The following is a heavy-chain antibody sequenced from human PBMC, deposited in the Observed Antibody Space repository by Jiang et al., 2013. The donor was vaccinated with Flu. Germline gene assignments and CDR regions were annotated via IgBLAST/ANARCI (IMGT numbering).Heavy chain of an antibody. Sequence: SLTCAISGDSVSSNTEAWNWIRQSPSRGLEWLGRTLYRSKWYNNYAVSVKGRFTISRDNAKNSLYVQMNSLRAEDTAVYYCVRAMDVWGKGTTVTVSS. CDR2: TLYRSKWYN. J-gene: IGHJ6*04. CDR1: GDSVSSNTEA. V-gene: IGHV6-1*01. CDR3: VRAMDV.